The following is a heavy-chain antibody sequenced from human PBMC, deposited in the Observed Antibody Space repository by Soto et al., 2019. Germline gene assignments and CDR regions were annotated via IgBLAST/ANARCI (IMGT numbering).Heavy chain of an antibody. CDR3: AKDEAVVVPAAINYYYGMDV. V-gene: IGHV4-4*07. CDR2: VYTTGST. Sequence: PSETLSLTCNVSGGSIRSYYWSWVRQPAGKALEWIGRVYTTGSTNYNPSLRSRVSISVDTSKNQFSLTVTSVTAADTAVYYCAKDEAVVVPAAINYYYGMDVWGQGTTVTVSS. D-gene: IGHD2-2*01. CDR1: GGSIRSYY. J-gene: IGHJ6*02.